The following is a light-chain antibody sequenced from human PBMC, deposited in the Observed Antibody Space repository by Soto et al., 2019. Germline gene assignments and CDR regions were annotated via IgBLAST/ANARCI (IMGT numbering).Light chain of an antibody. Sequence: DIVMTQSPDSLAVSLGERATINCKSSQSVSKSSNNKNYLAWYQQKPGQPPKLLIFWASTRESGVPDRFSGSGSGTDFTLTISSLQAEDVAVYYCQQDYTIPYTFGQGTKLEIK. CDR3: QQDYTIPYT. CDR2: WAS. V-gene: IGKV4-1*01. CDR1: QSVSKSSNNKNY. J-gene: IGKJ2*01.